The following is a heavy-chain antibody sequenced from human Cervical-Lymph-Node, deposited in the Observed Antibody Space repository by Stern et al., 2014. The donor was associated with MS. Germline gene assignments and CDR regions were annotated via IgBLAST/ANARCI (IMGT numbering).Heavy chain of an antibody. V-gene: IGHV4-59*08. D-gene: IGHD7-27*01. CDR1: GDSFRSYF. CDR2: IYYSGSA. CDR3: ARKADWGDYFDY. J-gene: IGHJ4*02. Sequence: QVQLQESGPGLLKPSETLSLTCTVSGDSFRSYFWTWIRQPPGKTLEWIGYIYYSGSANYNPSLKSRITMSVDTSNKRFFLKVSSVTAADTAVYYCARKADWGDYFDYWGQGTLVTVSS.